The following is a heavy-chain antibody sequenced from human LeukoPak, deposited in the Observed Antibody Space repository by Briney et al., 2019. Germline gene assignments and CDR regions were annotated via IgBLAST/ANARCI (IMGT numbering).Heavy chain of an antibody. CDR3: ATAGADFWSGSDY. CDR2: ISGSGGDT. D-gene: IGHD3-3*01. J-gene: IGHJ4*02. V-gene: IGHV3-23*01. Sequence: GGSLRLSCAVSGFTFSSYAMTRVRQAPGKGLEWVSAISGSGGDTYYADSVKGRFTISRDNSKNTLYLQMNSLRAEDTAVYYCATAGADFWSGSDYWGQGTLVTVSS. CDR1: GFTFSSYA.